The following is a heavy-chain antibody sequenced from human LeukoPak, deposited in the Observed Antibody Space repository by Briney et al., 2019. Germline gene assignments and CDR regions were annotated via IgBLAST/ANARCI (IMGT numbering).Heavy chain of an antibody. CDR2: INPNSGGT. D-gene: IGHD3-10*01. Sequence: RASVKVSCKASGYTFTGYYMHWVRQAPGQGLEWMGWINPNSGGTNYAQKFQGRVTMTRDTSISTAYMELSRLRSDDTAVYYCASTYYYGSGSWNYYYYGMDVWDQGTTVTVSS. J-gene: IGHJ6*02. V-gene: IGHV1-2*02. CDR3: ASTYYYGSGSWNYYYYGMDV. CDR1: GYTFTGYY.